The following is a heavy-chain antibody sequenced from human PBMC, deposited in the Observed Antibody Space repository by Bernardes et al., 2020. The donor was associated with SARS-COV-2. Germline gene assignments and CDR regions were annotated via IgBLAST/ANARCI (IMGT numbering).Heavy chain of an antibody. CDR1: GFTFSNAW. J-gene: IGHJ6*02. Sequence: GSSLRFSCTASGFTFSNAWMSGVRKSPGKGLEWVGRIKLKTHGGTTDYAAPVKGRFTITRDASKHTLYLQMNSLKTEDTAVYYCTNIRGRYSSSSGAFYYYGMDFWGQGTTVTVSS. CDR3: TNIRGRYSSSSGAFYYYGMDF. CDR2: IKLKTHGGTT. D-gene: IGHD6-6*01. V-gene: IGHV3-15*01.